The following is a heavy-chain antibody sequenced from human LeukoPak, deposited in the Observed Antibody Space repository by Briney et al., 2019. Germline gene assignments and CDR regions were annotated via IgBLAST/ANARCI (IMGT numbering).Heavy chain of an antibody. Sequence: GGSLRLSCAASGFTFSSYAMSWVRQAPGKGLEWVSAISGSGGSTYYADSVKGRYTISRDNSKNTLYLQMSSLRAEDTAVYYCAKDFVGGRYDSSGLSDYWGQGTLVTVSS. CDR1: GFTFSSYA. D-gene: IGHD3-22*01. J-gene: IGHJ4*02. CDR2: ISGSGGST. V-gene: IGHV3-23*01. CDR3: AKDFVGGRYDSSGLSDY.